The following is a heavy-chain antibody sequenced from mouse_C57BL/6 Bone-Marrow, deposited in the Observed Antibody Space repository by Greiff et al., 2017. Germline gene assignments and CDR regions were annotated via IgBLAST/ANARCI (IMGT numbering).Heavy chain of an antibody. Sequence: EVQLQQSGPELVKPGASVKIPCKASGYTFTDYNMDWVKQSHGKSLEWIGDINPNNGGTIYNQKFKGKATLTVAKSSSTAYMELRSLTSEDTAVYYCARRGGYHPYYAMDYWGQGTSVTVSS. CDR3: ARRGGYHPYYAMDY. D-gene: IGHD3-1*01. J-gene: IGHJ4*01. V-gene: IGHV1-18*01. CDR1: GYTFTDYN. CDR2: INPNNGGT.